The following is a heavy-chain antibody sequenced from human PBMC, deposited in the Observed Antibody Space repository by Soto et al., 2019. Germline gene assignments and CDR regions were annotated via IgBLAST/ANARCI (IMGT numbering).Heavy chain of an antibody. Sequence: ASVTVACQGSGYTFSSYGIIWVRQAPGQGLEWMGWISAYNGNIKHAQKLQGRVTMTTDTSTSTAYMELRSLRSDDTAVYYCARDSPPVDCWGQGTPVTVS. V-gene: IGHV1-18*01. J-gene: IGHJ4*02. CDR1: GYTFSSYG. CDR2: ISAYNGNI. CDR3: ARDSPPVDC.